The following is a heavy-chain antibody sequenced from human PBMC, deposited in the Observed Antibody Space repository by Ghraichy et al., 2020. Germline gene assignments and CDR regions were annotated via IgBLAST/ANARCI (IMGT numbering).Heavy chain of an antibody. D-gene: IGHD6-6*01. Sequence: GGSLRLSCAASGFTFSSYSMNWVRQAPGKGLEWVSYISSSSSTIYYADSVKGRFTISRDNAKNSLYLQMNSLRDEDTAVYYCASENEMSKWYSSSIWYWGQGTLVTVSS. J-gene: IGHJ4*02. V-gene: IGHV3-48*02. CDR3: ASENEMSKWYSSSIWY. CDR1: GFTFSSYS. CDR2: ISSSSSTI.